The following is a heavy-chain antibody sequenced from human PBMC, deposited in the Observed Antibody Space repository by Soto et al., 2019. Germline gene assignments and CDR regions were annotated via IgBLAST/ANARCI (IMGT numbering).Heavy chain of an antibody. J-gene: IGHJ4*02. Sequence: ASVKVSCKASGYTFTSYYMHWVRQAPGQGLEWMGIINPSGGSTSYAQNYQGRVTMTADTSTSTNYMKLSSLRSENTAVYYFARGKRDIVATITDYGCDYWGQGTLVTVSS. D-gene: IGHD5-12*01. V-gene: IGHV1-46*01. CDR2: INPSGGST. CDR3: ARGKRDIVATITDYGCDY. CDR1: GYTFTSYY.